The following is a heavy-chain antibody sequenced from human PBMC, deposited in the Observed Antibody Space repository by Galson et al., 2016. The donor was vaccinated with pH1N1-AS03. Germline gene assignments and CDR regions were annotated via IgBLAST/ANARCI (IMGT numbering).Heavy chain of an antibody. CDR3: ARGNGYRTPRFDC. CDR1: GVSTRSHY. CDR2: IYFTGYT. J-gene: IGHJ4*02. D-gene: IGHD5-18*01. Sequence: SETLSLTCTVSGVSTRSHYWSWIRQTPGKGLECLGFIYFTGYTVYNPSLETRVTISVDASKNQVSLDLASVTTADTAVYYCARGNGYRTPRFDCWGQGTLVTVSS. V-gene: IGHV4-59*11.